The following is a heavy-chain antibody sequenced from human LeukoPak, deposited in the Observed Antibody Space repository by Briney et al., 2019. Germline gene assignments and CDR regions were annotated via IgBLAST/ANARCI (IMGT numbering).Heavy chain of an antibody. J-gene: IGHJ4*02. CDR1: GGSFSGYY. Sequence: PSETLSLTCAVYGGSFSGYYWSWIRQPPGKGLEWIGEINHSGRTNYNPSLKSRVTISVDTSKNQFPLKLSSVTAADTAVYYCARGVYCSGGSCYIPFDYWGQGTLVTVSS. D-gene: IGHD2-15*01. V-gene: IGHV4-34*01. CDR3: ARGVYCSGGSCYIPFDY. CDR2: INHSGRT.